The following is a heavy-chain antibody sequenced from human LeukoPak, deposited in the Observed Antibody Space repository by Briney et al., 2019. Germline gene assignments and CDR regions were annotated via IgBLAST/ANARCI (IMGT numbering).Heavy chain of an antibody. D-gene: IGHD5-18*01. V-gene: IGHV3-23*01. J-gene: IGHJ6*03. Sequence: PGGSLRLSCAAFGFTFSSYAMSWVRQAPGKGLDWVSAISGSGGSTYYADSVKGRFTISRDNSKNTLYLQMNSLRAEDTAVYYCAKARDTANYYYYYYMDVWGKGTTVTVSS. CDR1: GFTFSSYA. CDR3: AKARDTANYYYYYYMDV. CDR2: ISGSGGST.